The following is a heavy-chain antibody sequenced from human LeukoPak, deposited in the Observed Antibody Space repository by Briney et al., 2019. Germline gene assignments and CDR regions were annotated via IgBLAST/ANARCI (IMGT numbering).Heavy chain of an antibody. CDR1: GGSMNTYY. CDR2: INHSGST. CDR3: ARQPYYMDV. V-gene: IGHV4-34*01. J-gene: IGHJ6*03. Sequence: PSETLSLTCTVSGGSMNTYYWTWIRQPPGKGLEWIGEINHSGSTNYNPSLKSRVTISVDTSKNQFSLKLSSVTAADTAVYYCARQPYYMDVWGKGTTVTISS.